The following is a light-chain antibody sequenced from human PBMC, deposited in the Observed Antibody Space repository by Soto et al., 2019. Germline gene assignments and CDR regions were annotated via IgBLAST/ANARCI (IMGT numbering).Light chain of an antibody. CDR3: QQYASSPT. V-gene: IGKV3-20*01. CDR1: QSVTSNY. J-gene: IGKJ1*01. CDR2: GAS. Sequence: DIVLTQSPGTLSLSPGERATLSCRASQSVTSNYLAWYQQKPGQAPRLLIYGASRRATGIPDRFSGSGSGTDFTLTISRLGPEDFAVYYCQQYASSPTFGQGTKVEIK.